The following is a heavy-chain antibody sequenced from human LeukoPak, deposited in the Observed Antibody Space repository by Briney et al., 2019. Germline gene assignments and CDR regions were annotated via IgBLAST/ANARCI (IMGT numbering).Heavy chain of an antibody. Sequence: GRSLRLSCAASGFTFSSYGMHWVRQAPGKGLEWVAVISYDGSNKYYADSVKGRLTISRDNSKNTLYLQMNSLRAEDTAVYYCAKDHSTYDFWSGYSAGWFDPWGQGTLVTVSS. CDR1: GFTFSSYG. CDR2: ISYDGSNK. V-gene: IGHV3-30*18. D-gene: IGHD3-3*01. CDR3: AKDHSTYDFWSGYSAGWFDP. J-gene: IGHJ5*02.